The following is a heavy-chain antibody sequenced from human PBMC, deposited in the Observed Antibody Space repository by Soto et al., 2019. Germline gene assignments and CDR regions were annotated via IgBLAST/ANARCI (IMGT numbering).Heavy chain of an antibody. J-gene: IGHJ4*02. CDR3: ARHYDSSGYYLYY. V-gene: IGHV3-33*01. CDR1: GFTFSSYG. D-gene: IGHD3-22*01. CDR2: IWYDGSNK. Sequence: QVQLVESGGGVVQPGRSLRLSCAASGFTFSSYGMHWVRQAPGKGLEWVAVIWYDGSNKYYADSVKGRFTISRDNSKNTLYLQMNSLRAEDTAVYYCARHYDSSGYYLYYWGQGTLVTVSS.